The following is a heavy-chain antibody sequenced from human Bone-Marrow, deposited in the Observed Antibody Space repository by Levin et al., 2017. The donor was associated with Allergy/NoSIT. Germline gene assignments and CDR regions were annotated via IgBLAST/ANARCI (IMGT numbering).Heavy chain of an antibody. CDR1: GYSFTNYW. J-gene: IGHJ4*02. CDR3: VRRGGSGYSIYY. Sequence: GESLKISCKTSGYSFTNYWIGWVRQMPGKGLEWMGLIYPEDSDTRYSPSFRGQVTISADKSITTAYLQWSSLKASDTAMYYCVRRGGSGYSIYYWGRGTLVTVSP. V-gene: IGHV5-51*01. CDR2: IYPEDSDT. D-gene: IGHD6-25*01.